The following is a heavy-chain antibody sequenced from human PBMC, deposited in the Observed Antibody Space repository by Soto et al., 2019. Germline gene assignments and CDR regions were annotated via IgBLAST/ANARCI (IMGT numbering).Heavy chain of an antibody. J-gene: IGHJ2*01. CDR2: ISSDGSQK. V-gene: IGHV3-30*18. Sequence: QVQLVESGGGVVQPGKSLRLSCAASGIAFSGCGMFWVRQTPSKRLEWVAAISSDGSQKYYADSVKGRFTISRDNSKNTLYVQMNGMTTEDTAVYYCAKNIVRGHWYFDLWGRGTLVTVSS. CDR1: GIAFSGCG. CDR3: AKNIVRGHWYFDL. D-gene: IGHD3-10*01.